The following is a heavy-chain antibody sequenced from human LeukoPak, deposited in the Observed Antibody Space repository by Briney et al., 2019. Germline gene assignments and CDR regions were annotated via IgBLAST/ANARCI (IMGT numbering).Heavy chain of an antibody. CDR3: ARAGANGIEAAGSLRY. D-gene: IGHD6-13*01. Sequence: SETLTLTCTVSGGSSSTYYWSWIRQPPGKGLEWIGYIYYTGTTNYNPSLKSRVTISVDTSKNQFSLNLSSVTAADTAVYYCARAGANGIEAAGSLRYWGQGTLVTVSS. J-gene: IGHJ4*02. CDR1: GGSSSTYY. CDR2: IYYTGTT. V-gene: IGHV4-59*01.